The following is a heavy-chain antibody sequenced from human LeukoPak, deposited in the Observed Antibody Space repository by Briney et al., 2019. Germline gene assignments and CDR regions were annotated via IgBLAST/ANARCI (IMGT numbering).Heavy chain of an antibody. J-gene: IGHJ5*02. CDR2: IYYSGDT. D-gene: IGHD3-10*01. V-gene: IGHV4-59*01. CDR3: ARDRGSGSEGFDP. Sequence: SETLSLTCTVSGGAISGYYWSWIRQPPGEGLEWIAYIYYSGDTNYNPSLKSRVTISVDTSKNHFSLKLNSVTAADTAVYYCARDRGSGSEGFDPWGQGTLVTVSS. CDR1: GGAISGYY.